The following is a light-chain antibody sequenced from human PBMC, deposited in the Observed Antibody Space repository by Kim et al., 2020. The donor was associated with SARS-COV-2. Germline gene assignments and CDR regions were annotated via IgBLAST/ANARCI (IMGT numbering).Light chain of an antibody. CDR3: QQSYSSLCT. V-gene: IGKV1-39*01. CDR1: QNSNKY. CDR2: AAS. J-gene: IGKJ2*02. Sequence: SAFVGDRVTITCRPSQNSNKYLNGYQHKPGKAPKLLIYAASSLQSGVPSRFSGSGSGTDFTLTISSLQPEDFATYYCQQSYSSLCTFGQGTSWRSN.